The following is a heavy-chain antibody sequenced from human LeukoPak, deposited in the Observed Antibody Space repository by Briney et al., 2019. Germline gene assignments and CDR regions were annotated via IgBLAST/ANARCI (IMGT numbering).Heavy chain of an antibody. J-gene: IGHJ4*02. Sequence: PSETLSLTCTVSGGPISSGGYYWSWIRQHPGKGLEWIGYIYYSGSTYYNPSLKSRVTISVDTSKNQFSLKLSSVTAADTAVYYCARGGEWFGELLPFDYWGQGTLVTVSS. CDR3: ARGGEWFGELLPFDY. D-gene: IGHD3-10*01. CDR1: GGPISSGGYY. CDR2: IYYSGST. V-gene: IGHV4-31*03.